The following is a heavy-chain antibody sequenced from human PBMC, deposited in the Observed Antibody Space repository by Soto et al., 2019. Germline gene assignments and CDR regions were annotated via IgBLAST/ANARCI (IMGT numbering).Heavy chain of an antibody. V-gene: IGHV4-39*01. D-gene: IGHD3-3*01. Sequence: PSETLSLTCTVSGGSSSSSSYYWGWIRQPPGKGLEWIGSIYYSGSTYYNPSLKSRVTISVDTSKNQFSLKLSSVTAADTAVYYCASYDFWSGYSVDYWGQGTLVTVSS. CDR2: IYYSGST. CDR3: ASYDFWSGYSVDY. CDR1: GGSSSSSSYY. J-gene: IGHJ4*02.